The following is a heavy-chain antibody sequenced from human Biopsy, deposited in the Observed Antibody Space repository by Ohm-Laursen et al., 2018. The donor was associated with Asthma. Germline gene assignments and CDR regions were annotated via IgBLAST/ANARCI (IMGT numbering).Heavy chain of an antibody. J-gene: IGHJ4*02. D-gene: IGHD2-2*01. CDR2: INSVFGTT. CDR3: ARKAGSCISRTCYSLDF. CDR1: GGTFSTYV. Sequence: SVKVSRKSLGGTFSTYVIGWVRQAPGQGLEWMGGINSVFGTTTYPQKFQDRVTITADDSTSTVYMELSSLRSEDTAVYYCARKAGSCISRTCYSLDFWGQGTLVTVSS. V-gene: IGHV1-69*13.